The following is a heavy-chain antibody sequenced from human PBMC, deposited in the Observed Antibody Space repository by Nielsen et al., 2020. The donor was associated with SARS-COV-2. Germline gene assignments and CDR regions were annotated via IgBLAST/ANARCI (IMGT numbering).Heavy chain of an antibody. V-gene: IGHV1-69*02. D-gene: IGHD5-18*01. Sequence: SVKVSCKASGGTFSSYTISWVRQAPGQGLEWMGRIIPILGIANYAQKFQGRVTITADKSTSTAYMELSSLRSDDTAVYYCARVDSYGYLGWFDPWGQGTLVTVSS. J-gene: IGHJ5*02. CDR3: ARVDSYGYLGWFDP. CDR2: IIPILGIA. CDR1: GGTFSSYT.